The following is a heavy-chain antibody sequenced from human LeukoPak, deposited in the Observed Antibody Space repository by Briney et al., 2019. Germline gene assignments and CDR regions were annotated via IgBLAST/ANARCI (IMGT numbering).Heavy chain of an antibody. J-gene: IGHJ5*02. V-gene: IGHV4-61*02. CDR2: IYISGST. CDR1: GGSLSNASYY. CDR3: ARNKYYYGSGNYGVPNWFDP. D-gene: IGHD3-10*01. Sequence: SETLSLTCTVSGGSLSNASYYWSWIRQPAGKGLEWIGRIYISGSTNYKSSLKSRVTISVDTSKNQFSLKLSSVTAADTAVYYCARNKYYYGSGNYGVPNWFDPWGQGTLVTVSS.